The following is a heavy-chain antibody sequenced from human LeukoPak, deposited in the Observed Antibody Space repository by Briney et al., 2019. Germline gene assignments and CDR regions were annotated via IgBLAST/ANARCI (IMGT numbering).Heavy chain of an antibody. Sequence: KPGGSLRLSCAASGFTFHSYGMNWVRQAPGKGLEWVSSISTTSDYIYYADSLKGRLTISRDNAKNSLYLQMNSLRAEDTAVYYCARGGIYSQGFDYWGQGTLVTVSS. CDR2: ISTTSDYI. CDR3: ARGGIYSQGFDY. J-gene: IGHJ4*02. CDR1: GFTFHSYG. D-gene: IGHD6-13*01. V-gene: IGHV3-21*01.